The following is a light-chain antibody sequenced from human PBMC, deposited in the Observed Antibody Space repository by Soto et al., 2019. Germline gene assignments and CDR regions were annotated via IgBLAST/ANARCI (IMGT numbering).Light chain of an antibody. Sequence: DIQMTQSPSSLSASVGDRVTITCRASQGVRTYLAWFQQKPGKVPKRLIFSASSLQSGVPSRFSGSGSGTDFTLTISSLQPEDFATYYCQQSYSTPRVTFGQGTRREIK. CDR1: QGVRTY. CDR2: SAS. V-gene: IGKV1-39*01. CDR3: QQSYSTPRVT. J-gene: IGKJ5*01.